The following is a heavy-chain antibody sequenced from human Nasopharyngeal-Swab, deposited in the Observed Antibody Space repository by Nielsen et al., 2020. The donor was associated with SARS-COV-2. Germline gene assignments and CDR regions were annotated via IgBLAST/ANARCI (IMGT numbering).Heavy chain of an antibody. CDR2: ISSSGRTI. CDR3: ARGSGPHGSWDY. Sequence: GGSLRLSCAASGFTFSSYSMNWVRQAPGKGLEWVSYISSSGRTIYYENSVKGRFTISRDNAKNTLYLQINTLTGEDTAVYHCARGSGPHGSWDYWGQGTLVTVSS. D-gene: IGHD1-26*01. CDR1: GFTFSSYS. V-gene: IGHV3-48*04. J-gene: IGHJ4*02.